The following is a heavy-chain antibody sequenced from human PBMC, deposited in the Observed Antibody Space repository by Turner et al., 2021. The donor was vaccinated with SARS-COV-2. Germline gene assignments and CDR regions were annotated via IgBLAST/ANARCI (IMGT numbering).Heavy chain of an antibody. J-gene: IGHJ6*02. D-gene: IGHD1-26*01. CDR2: INNSGST. CDR3: ARGIKGVLMSGSYYYYGMDV. CDR1: GGSFSGSY. Sequence: QVQLQQWGAGLLKPSETLSLTCAVYGGSFSGSYWSWIRQPPGKGLEWIGEINNSGSTNYNPSLKSRVTISVDTSKNQFSLKLSSVTAADTAVYYCARGIKGVLMSGSYYYYGMDVWGQGTTVTVSS. V-gene: IGHV4-34*01.